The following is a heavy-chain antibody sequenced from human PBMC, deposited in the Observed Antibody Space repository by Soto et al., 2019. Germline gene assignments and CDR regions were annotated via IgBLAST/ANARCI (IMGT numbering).Heavy chain of an antibody. D-gene: IGHD4-17*01. V-gene: IGHV2-5*02. CDR3: AHAGDYDLLTFDH. Sequence: QITLKESGPTLVRPAQTLTLTCGFSGFSLSSYGMGVAWIRQPPGKALEWLALIYWDDDKRYSPSLKDRLAISKDTSSNQVVLTITNMDPGDTAKYFCAHAGDYDLLTFDHWGPGTLVTVSS. J-gene: IGHJ4*02. CDR1: GFSLSSYGMG. CDR2: IYWDDDK.